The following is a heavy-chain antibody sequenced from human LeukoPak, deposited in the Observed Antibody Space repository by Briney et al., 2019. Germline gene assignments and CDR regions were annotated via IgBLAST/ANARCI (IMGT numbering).Heavy chain of an antibody. V-gene: IGHV4-4*07. Sequence: SETLSLTCTVSGVSISSYYWSWIREPAGKGLEWIGRIYSTGSTNYNPSLRSRATMSVDTSKNQFSLKLSSWTAADTAVYDCARGLRAAAGTGFDYGAREPWSPSPQ. CDR3: ARGLRAAAGTGFD. CDR2: IYSTGST. J-gene: IGHJ4*02. CDR1: GVSISSYY. D-gene: IGHD6-13*01.